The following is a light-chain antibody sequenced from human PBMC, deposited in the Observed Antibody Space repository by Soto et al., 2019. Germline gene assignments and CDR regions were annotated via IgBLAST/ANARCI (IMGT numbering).Light chain of an antibody. Sequence: AIQMTQSPSSLSASVGDRVTITCRASQGIRDDLGRYQQKPGKAPKLLIYAAYSSQSGVPSRFSGSGSGTDFTLTISSLQPEDFATYYCLQDYSYPFTFGQGTRLEIK. CDR1: QGIRDD. CDR2: AAY. CDR3: LQDYSYPFT. J-gene: IGKJ5*01. V-gene: IGKV1-6*01.